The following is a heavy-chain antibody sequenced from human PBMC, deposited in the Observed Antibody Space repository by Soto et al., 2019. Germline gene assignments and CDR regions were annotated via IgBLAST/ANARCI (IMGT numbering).Heavy chain of an antibody. CDR3: VSKFGEFLTDAFSI. CDR2: IYYSGST. Sequence: SETLSLTCTVSGGSISSGGYYWSWIRQHPGKGLEWIGYIYYSGSTHYNPSLKSRVTISVDKSKNQFSLKLSSVTAADTAVYYCVSKFGEFLTDAFSIWGLGTSVPV. D-gene: IGHD3-10*01. V-gene: IGHV4-31*09. CDR1: GGSISSGGYY. J-gene: IGHJ3*02.